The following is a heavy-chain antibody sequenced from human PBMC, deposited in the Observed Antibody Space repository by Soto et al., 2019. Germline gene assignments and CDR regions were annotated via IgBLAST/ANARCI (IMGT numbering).Heavy chain of an antibody. CDR1: GFTFSNYW. CDR3: ARGTVAPGLDY. D-gene: IGHD4-17*01. J-gene: IGHJ4*02. CDR2: INEDGSDK. Sequence: GSLRLSCAASGFTFSNYWMNWVRQAPGKGLEWVANINEDGSDKYYLDSLKGRFTISRDNTKNSVYLQVNSLRVEDMAVYYCARGTVAPGLDYWGQGALVTVSS. V-gene: IGHV3-7*01.